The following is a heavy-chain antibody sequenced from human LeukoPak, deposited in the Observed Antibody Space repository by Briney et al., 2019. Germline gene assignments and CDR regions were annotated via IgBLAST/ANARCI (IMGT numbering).Heavy chain of an antibody. Sequence: SETLSLTCTVSGGSLSSYYWSWIRQPPGKGLEWIGYIYYSGSTNYNPSLKSRVTISVDTSKNQFSLKLSSVTAAGTAVYYCARVDGSGWWEPFQHWGQGTLVTVSS. CDR1: GGSLSSYY. J-gene: IGHJ1*01. CDR2: IYYSGST. D-gene: IGHD6-19*01. CDR3: ARVDGSGWWEPFQH. V-gene: IGHV4-59*01.